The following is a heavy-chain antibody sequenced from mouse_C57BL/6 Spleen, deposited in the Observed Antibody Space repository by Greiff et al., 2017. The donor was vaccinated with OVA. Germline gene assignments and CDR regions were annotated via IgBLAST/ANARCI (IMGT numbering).Heavy chain of an antibody. CDR3: ARGSDGYYDWFAY. CDR2: INPSTGGT. V-gene: IGHV1-42*01. J-gene: IGHJ3*01. D-gene: IGHD2-3*01. CDR1: GYSFTGYY. Sequence: VQLQQSGPELVKPGASVKISCKASGYSFTGYYMNWVKQSPEKSLEWIGEINPSTGGTTYNQKFKAKATLTVDKSSSTAYMQLKSLTSEDSAVYYCARGSDGYYDWFAYWGQGTLVTVSA.